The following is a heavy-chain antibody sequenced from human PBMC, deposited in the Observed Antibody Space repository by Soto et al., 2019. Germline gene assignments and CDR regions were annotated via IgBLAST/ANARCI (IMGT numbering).Heavy chain of an antibody. J-gene: IGHJ4*02. Sequence: SETLSLTCTVSGGSISSYYWSWIRQPPGKGLEWIGYIYYSGSTNYNPSLKSRVTISVDTSKNQFSLKLSSVTAADTAVYYCARAGYSSGSSIDYWGQGTLVTVSS. CDR3: ARAGYSSGSSIDY. V-gene: IGHV4-59*01. D-gene: IGHD6-19*01. CDR1: GGSISSYY. CDR2: IYYSGST.